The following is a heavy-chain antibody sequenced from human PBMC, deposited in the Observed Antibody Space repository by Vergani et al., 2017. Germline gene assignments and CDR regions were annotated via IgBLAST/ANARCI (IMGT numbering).Heavy chain of an antibody. J-gene: IGHJ5*02. CDR3: ARDGYSSGWFYEARGFDP. D-gene: IGHD6-19*01. V-gene: IGHV1-46*01. CDR1: GYTFTSYY. CDR2: INPSGGST. Sequence: QVQLVQSGAEVKKPGASVKVSCKASGYTFTSYYMHWVRQAPGQGLEWMGIINPSGGSTSYAQKFQGRVTLTRDTSTSTVYMELSSLRSEDKAVYYCARDGYSSGWFYEARGFDPWGQGTLVTVSS.